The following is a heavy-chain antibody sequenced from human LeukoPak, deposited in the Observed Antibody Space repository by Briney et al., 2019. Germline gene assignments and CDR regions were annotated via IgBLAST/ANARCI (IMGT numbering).Heavy chain of an antibody. J-gene: IGHJ4*02. CDR3: AMVERYCSGGSCT. CDR1: RGTFSSYA. D-gene: IGHD2-15*01. V-gene: IGHV1-69*04. CDR2: IIPILGIA. Sequence: ASVKVSCKASRGTFSSYAISWVRQAPGQGLEWMGRIIPILGIANYAQKFQGRVTITADKSTSTAYMELSSLRSEDTAVYYCAMVERYCSGGSCTWGQGTLVTVSS.